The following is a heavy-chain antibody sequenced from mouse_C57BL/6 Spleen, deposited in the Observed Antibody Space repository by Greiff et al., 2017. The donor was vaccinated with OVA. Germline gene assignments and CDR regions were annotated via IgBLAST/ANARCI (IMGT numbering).Heavy chain of an antibody. CDR1: GYTFTSYW. J-gene: IGHJ4*01. CDR3: ARSLGYEGAYAMDY. V-gene: IGHV1-72*01. D-gene: IGHD2-2*01. CDR2: IDPNSGGT. Sequence: QVQLQQPGAELVKPGSSVKLSCKASGYTFTSYWMHWVKQRPVRGLEWIGRIDPNSGGTKYNEKFKSKATLTVDKPSSTAYMQLSSLTSADSAVDYCARSLGYEGAYAMDYWGQGTSVTVSS.